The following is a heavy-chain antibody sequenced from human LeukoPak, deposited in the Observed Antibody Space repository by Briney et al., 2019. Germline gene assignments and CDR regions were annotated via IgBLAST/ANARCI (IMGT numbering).Heavy chain of an antibody. CDR3: AKVDDSSGYLRYFDY. D-gene: IGHD3-22*01. CDR1: GFTFSSYA. J-gene: IGHJ4*02. V-gene: IGHV3-23*01. Sequence: GGSLRLSCAASGFTFSSYAMSWVRQAPGKGLEWVSAISGSGGSTYYADSAKGRFTISRDNSKNTLYLQMNSLRAEDTAVYYCAKVDDSSGYLRYFDYWGQGTLVTVSS. CDR2: ISGSGGST.